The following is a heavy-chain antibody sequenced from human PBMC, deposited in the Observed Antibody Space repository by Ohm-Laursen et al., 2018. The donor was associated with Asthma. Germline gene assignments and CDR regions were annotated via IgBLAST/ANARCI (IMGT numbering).Heavy chain of an antibody. CDR1: GFTFRRYA. Sequence: SLRLSCAASGFTFRRYAMHWVRQAPGKGLEWVSIITSDGSWTSYADSVKGRFTISRDNSKNTLYMQMNSLRAEDTAVYYCARRDFSGGDPSAAFDIWGQGTMVTVSS. D-gene: IGHD2-21*02. CDR2: ITSDGSWT. V-gene: IGHV3-30-3*01. J-gene: IGHJ3*02. CDR3: ARRDFSGGDPSAAFDI.